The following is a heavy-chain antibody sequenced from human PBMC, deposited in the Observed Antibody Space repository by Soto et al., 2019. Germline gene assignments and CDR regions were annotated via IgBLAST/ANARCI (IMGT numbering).Heavy chain of an antibody. CDR3: ASVDSGNLEWLYFGDFGY. D-gene: IGHD3-3*01. V-gene: IGHV3-23*01. Sequence: EVQLLESGGGLVQPGGSLRLSCAASGFTFSSYAISWVRQAPGKGLEWVSAISGSGGSTYYADSVKGRFTISRDNSKNTLYLQMNSLRAEDTAVYYCASVDSGNLEWLYFGDFGYWGQGTLVTVSS. CDR2: ISGSGGST. J-gene: IGHJ4*02. CDR1: GFTFSSYA.